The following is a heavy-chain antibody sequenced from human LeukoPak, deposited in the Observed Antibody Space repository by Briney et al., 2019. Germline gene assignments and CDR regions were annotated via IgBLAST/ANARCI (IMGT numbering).Heavy chain of an antibody. CDR3: ARTPRLTIFGVVIYYFDY. CDR2: IYYSGST. J-gene: IGHJ4*02. Sequence: SSETLSLTCTVSGGSISSSSYYWGWIRQPPGKRLEWIGSIYYSGSTYYNPSLKSRVTISVDTSKNQFSLKLSSVTAADTAVYYCARTPRLTIFGVVIYYFDYWGQGTLVTVSS. V-gene: IGHV4-39*01. D-gene: IGHD3-3*01. CDR1: GGSISSSSYY.